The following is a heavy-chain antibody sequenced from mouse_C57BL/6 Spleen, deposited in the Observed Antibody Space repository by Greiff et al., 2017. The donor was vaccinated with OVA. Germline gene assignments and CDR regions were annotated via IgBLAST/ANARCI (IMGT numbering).Heavy chain of an antibody. CDR3: ARSTMAPYYFDY. CDR2: IDPSASYT. Sequence: QVQLKQSGAELVKPGASVKLSCKASGYTFTSYWMQWVKQRPGQGLEWIGEIDPSASYTNYNQKFKGKATLTVDTSSSTAYMQLSSLTSEDSAVYYCARSTMAPYYFDYWGQGTTLTVSS. V-gene: IGHV1-50*01. CDR1: GYTFTSYW. D-gene: IGHD2-1*01. J-gene: IGHJ2*01.